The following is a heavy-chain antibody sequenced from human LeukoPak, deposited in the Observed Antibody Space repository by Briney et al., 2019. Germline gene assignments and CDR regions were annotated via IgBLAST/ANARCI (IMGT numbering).Heavy chain of an antibody. CDR3: ARRDIVVVPASILGAFDI. CDR2: ISWNSGNI. D-gene: IGHD2-2*02. J-gene: IGHJ3*02. CDR1: GFTFDDYA. V-gene: IGHV3-9*01. Sequence: PGRSLRLSCAASGFTFDDYAMHWVRQAPGKGLEWVSGISWNSGNIGYADSVKGRFTISRDNAKNSLYLQMNSLRAEDTALYYCARRDIVVVPASILGAFDIWGQGTMVTVSS.